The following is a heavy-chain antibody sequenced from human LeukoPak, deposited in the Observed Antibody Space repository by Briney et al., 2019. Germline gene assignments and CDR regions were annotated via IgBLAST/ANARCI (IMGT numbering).Heavy chain of an antibody. Sequence: GGSLRLSCSASGFTFSSYVMHWVRQAPGKGLEYVSGISGDGASTYYADSVKGRFTISRDNSKNTLYVQMTSRRAEDTAVYYCVYQVQGVVEWGQGTLVTVSS. CDR3: VYQVQGVVE. CDR2: ISGDGAST. V-gene: IGHV3-64*05. J-gene: IGHJ4*02. CDR1: GFTFSSYV. D-gene: IGHD2-15*01.